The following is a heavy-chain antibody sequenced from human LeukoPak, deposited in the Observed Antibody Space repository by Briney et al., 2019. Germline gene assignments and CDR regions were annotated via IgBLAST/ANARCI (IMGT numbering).Heavy chain of an antibody. D-gene: IGHD3-9*01. CDR1: GFTFDDYA. CDR3: AKDIGYDILTGLGYMDV. Sequence: PGGSLRLSCAASGFTFDDYAMHWVRQAPGKGLEWVSGISWNSGSIGYADSVKGRFTISRDNAKNSLYLQMNSLRAEDMALYYCAKDIGYDILTGLGYMDVWGKGTTVTVSS. J-gene: IGHJ6*03. CDR2: ISWNSGSI. V-gene: IGHV3-9*03.